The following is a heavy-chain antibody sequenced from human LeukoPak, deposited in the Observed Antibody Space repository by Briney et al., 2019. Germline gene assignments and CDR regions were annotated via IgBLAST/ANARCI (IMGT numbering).Heavy chain of an antibody. V-gene: IGHV3-21*01. CDR2: IRISSSYI. CDR1: GFTFSSYS. CDR3: ARPGIAVAGEFFDY. D-gene: IGHD6-19*01. Sequence: GGSLRLSCAASGFTFSSYSMNWVRQAPGKGLECVSFIRISSSYIYYADSVKGRFTISRDNAKNLLYLQMNSLRAKDTAVYYCARPGIAVAGEFFDYWGQGTLVTVSS. J-gene: IGHJ4*02.